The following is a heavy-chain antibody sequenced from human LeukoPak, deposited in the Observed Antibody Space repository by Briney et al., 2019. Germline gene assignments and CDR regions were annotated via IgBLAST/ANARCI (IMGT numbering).Heavy chain of an antibody. CDR2: INPRGGST. V-gene: IGHV1-46*01. D-gene: IGHD2-2*01. J-gene: IGHJ4*02. CDR3: ARRGYCSSTSCSWYFDY. Sequence: ASVKVSCKASGYTFTSYYMHWVRQAPGQGLEWMGIINPRGGSTSYAQKFQGRVTMTRDTSTSTVYMELSSLRSEDTAVYYCARRGYCSSTSCSWYFDYWGQGTLVTVSS. CDR1: GYTFTSYY.